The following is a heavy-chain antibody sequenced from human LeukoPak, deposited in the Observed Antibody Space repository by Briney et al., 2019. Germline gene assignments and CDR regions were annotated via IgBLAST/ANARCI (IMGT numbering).Heavy chain of an antibody. V-gene: IGHV4-39*01. CDR3: ATRSGSGSYYNVFDY. D-gene: IGHD3-10*01. Sequence: SETLSLTRTVSGGSISSSSYYWGWIRQPPGKGLEWIGSIYYSGSTYYNPSLKSRVTISVDTSKNQFSLKLSSVTAADTAVYYCATRSGSGSYYNVFDYWGQGTLVTVSS. CDR2: IYYSGST. J-gene: IGHJ4*02. CDR1: GGSISSSSYY.